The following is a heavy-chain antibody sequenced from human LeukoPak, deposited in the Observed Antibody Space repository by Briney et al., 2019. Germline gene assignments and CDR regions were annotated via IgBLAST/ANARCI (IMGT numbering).Heavy chain of an antibody. Sequence: SVKVSCKASGRTFSSYAISWVRQAPGQGLEWMGGIIPIFGTANYAQKFQGRVTITTDESTSTAYMELSSLRSEDTAVYYCARVSQRWLHAIDYWGQGTLVTVSS. J-gene: IGHJ4*02. CDR2: IIPIFGTA. CDR3: ARVSQRWLHAIDY. CDR1: GRTFSSYA. V-gene: IGHV1-69*05. D-gene: IGHD5-24*01.